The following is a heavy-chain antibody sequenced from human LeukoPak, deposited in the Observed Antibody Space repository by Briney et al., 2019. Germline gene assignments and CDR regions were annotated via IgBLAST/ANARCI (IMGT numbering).Heavy chain of an antibody. Sequence: GRSLRLSCAASGFTFDDYAMHWVRQAPGKGLEWVSGISWNSGSIGYADSVKGRFTISRDNAKKSLYLQMNSLRDEDTAVYYCARDYYDGSDYYFSTFDYWGQGTLVTVSS. V-gene: IGHV3-9*01. D-gene: IGHD3-22*01. J-gene: IGHJ4*02. CDR2: ISWNSGSI. CDR3: ARDYYDGSDYYFSTFDY. CDR1: GFTFDDYA.